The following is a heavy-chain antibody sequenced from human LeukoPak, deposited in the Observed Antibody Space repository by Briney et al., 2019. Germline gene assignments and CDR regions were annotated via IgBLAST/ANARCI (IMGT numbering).Heavy chain of an antibody. Sequence: PSETLSLTRTVSGGSISSYYWSWIRQPPGKGPEWIGYIYYSGSTNYNPSLKSRVTISVDTSKNQFSPKLSSVTAADTAVYYCAATSSGPTGRSFDYWGQGTLVTVSS. J-gene: IGHJ4*02. V-gene: IGHV4-59*08. CDR1: GGSISSYY. D-gene: IGHD3-22*01. CDR3: AATSSGPTGRSFDY. CDR2: IYYSGST.